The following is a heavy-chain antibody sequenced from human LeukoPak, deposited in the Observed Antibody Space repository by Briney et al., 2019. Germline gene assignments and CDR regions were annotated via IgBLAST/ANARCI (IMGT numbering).Heavy chain of an antibody. CDR2: IYTSGST. CDR3: AREGRIAARRAFDI. Sequence: PSETLSLTCAVYGGSFSDYYWSWIRQPAGKGLEWIGRIYTSGSTNYNPSLKSRVTMSVDTSKNQFSLKLSSVTAADTAVYYCAREGRIAARRAFDIWGQGTMVTVSS. CDR1: GGSFSDYY. D-gene: IGHD6-6*01. J-gene: IGHJ3*02. V-gene: IGHV4-4*07.